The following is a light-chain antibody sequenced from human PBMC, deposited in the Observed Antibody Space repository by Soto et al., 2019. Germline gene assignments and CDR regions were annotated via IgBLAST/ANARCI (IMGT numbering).Light chain of an antibody. CDR2: AAS. CDR3: LQDYNYPRT. Sequence: AIPMTQSPSSLSASVGDRVTITCRASQGIRNDLGWYQQKPGKAPKLLIYAASSLQSGVPSRFSGSGSGTDFTLTISSLPPEDFATYYCLQDYNYPRTFGQGTKVEI. CDR1: QGIRND. V-gene: IGKV1-6*01. J-gene: IGKJ1*01.